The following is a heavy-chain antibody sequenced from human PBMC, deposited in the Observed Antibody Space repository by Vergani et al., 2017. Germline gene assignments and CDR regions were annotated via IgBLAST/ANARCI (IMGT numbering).Heavy chain of an antibody. D-gene: IGHD3-22*01. CDR1: GYTFTRYG. Sequence: QVQLVQSGAEVKTPGASVKVSCKASGYTFTRYGISWVRQAPGQGLEWMGWTSAYNGNTNYAQQLQDRVTMTTDTSTRTAYMELRSLRSDDTAVYYWARAPPYDSSGYYSFDYWGQGTLVIVSS. J-gene: IGHJ4*02. V-gene: IGHV1-18*01. CDR3: ARAPPYDSSGYYSFDY. CDR2: TSAYNGNT.